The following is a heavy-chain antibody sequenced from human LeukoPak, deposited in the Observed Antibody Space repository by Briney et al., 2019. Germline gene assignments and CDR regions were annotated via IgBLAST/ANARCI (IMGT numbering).Heavy chain of an antibody. CDR3: ARDNRYYDSSGALYNWFDP. CDR1: GFTFSSYG. CDR2: IWYDGSNK. Sequence: GGSLRLSCAASGFTFSSYGMHWVRQAPGKGLEWVAVIWYDGSNKYYADSVKGRFTISRGNSKNTLYLQMNSLRAEDTAVYYCARDNRYYDSSGALYNWFDPWGQGTLVTVSS. J-gene: IGHJ5*02. D-gene: IGHD3-22*01. V-gene: IGHV3-33*01.